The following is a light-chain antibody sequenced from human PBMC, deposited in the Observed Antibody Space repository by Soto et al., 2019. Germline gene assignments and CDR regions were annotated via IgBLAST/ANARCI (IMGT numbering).Light chain of an antibody. CDR1: RDISNY. Sequence: DIQMTQSPSSLSASVGDRVTITCQASRDISNYLNWYQQKPGKAPKLLIYDASNLETGVPSRFSGSGSGTDFTFTISSLQPEDIATYYCQQYDNLPALTFGGGTKVDIK. CDR2: DAS. CDR3: QQYDNLPALT. V-gene: IGKV1-33*01. J-gene: IGKJ4*01.